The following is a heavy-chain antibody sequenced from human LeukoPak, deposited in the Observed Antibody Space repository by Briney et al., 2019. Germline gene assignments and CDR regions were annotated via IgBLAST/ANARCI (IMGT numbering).Heavy chain of an antibody. CDR3: ARALSPLHHLLWFGESSQNDAFDI. CDR1: GFTFSDYY. CDR2: ISSSGSTI. V-gene: IGHV3-11*01. J-gene: IGHJ3*02. D-gene: IGHD3-10*01. Sequence: GGSLRLSCAASGFTFSDYYMSWIRQAPGKGLEWVSYISSSGSTIYYADSVKGRFTISRDNAKNSLYLQMNSLRAEDTAVYYCARALSPLHHLLWFGESSQNDAFDIWGQGTMVTVSS.